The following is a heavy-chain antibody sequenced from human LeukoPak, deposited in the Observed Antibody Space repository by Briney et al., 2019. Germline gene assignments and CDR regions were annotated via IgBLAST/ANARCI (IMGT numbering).Heavy chain of an antibody. Sequence: SETLSLTCAVYGGSFSGYYWSWIRQPPGKGLEWIGEINHSGCTNYNPSLKSRVTISVDTSKNQFSLKLSSVTAADTAVYYCARATYDYVWGSYLRPYWYFDLWGRGTLVTVSS. V-gene: IGHV4-34*01. J-gene: IGHJ2*01. CDR2: INHSGCT. D-gene: IGHD3-16*02. CDR3: ARATYDYVWGSYLRPYWYFDL. CDR1: GGSFSGYY.